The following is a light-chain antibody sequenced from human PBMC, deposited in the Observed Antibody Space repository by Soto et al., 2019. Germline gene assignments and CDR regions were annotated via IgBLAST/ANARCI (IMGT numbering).Light chain of an antibody. J-gene: IGKJ3*01. V-gene: IGKV3-20*01. Sequence: EIVLTQSPATLSLSPGERATLSCRASESIESRYLAWYQQRPGQAPRLLIYGTSSRATGIPDRFNGSGSGTYFSLTISRLEPEDFAVYYFQQFGSSPGFTFGPGTKVDIK. CDR1: ESIESRY. CDR3: QQFGSSPGFT. CDR2: GTS.